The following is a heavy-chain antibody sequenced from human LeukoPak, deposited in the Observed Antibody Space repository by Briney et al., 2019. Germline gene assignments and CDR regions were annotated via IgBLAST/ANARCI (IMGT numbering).Heavy chain of an antibody. V-gene: IGHV4-59*01. CDR3: ARKGEHYYDSGKLWPAWFDL. J-gene: IGHJ5*02. CDR2: IHYSGNT. Sequence: PSETLSLTCTVSGGSINNFYWSWIRQPPGKGLELIGYIHYSGNTYYNPALKSRVTISVDVSKNQFSLKLTSVTAADTAVYYCARKGEHYYDSGKLWPAWFDLWGQGTLVPVSA. D-gene: IGHD3-10*01. CDR1: GGSINNFY.